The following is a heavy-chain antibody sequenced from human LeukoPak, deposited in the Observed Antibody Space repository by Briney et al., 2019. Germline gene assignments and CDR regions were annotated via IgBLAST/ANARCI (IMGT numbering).Heavy chain of an antibody. D-gene: IGHD3-16*02. V-gene: IGHV4-4*07. CDR1: GGSIRTFY. CDR3: ARHVYDYVWGSYRWSFDY. J-gene: IGHJ4*02. CDR2: IHTSGIT. Sequence: SETLSLTCTVSGGSIRTFYWSWIRQPAGKGLEWIGRIHTSGITNYNPSLKSRVTMSVDTSKNQFSLKLSSVTAADTAVYYCARHVYDYVWGSYRWSFDYWGQGTLVTVSS.